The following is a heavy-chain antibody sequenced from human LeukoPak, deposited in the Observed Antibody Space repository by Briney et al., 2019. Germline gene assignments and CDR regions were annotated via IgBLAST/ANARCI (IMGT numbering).Heavy chain of an antibody. J-gene: IGHJ5*01. CDR3: ARQGEVISTGYPAWIDS. Sequence: SETLSLTCTVSGGSIRSSSHLWGWIRHPPGKGLEWIGSIYYSGSTYYKPSLRSRVTISVDTSKSQFSLKLNSVTAADTAVYYCARQGEVISTGYPAWIDSWGQGTLVTVSS. CDR1: GGSIRSSSHL. D-gene: IGHD3-9*01. V-gene: IGHV4-39*01. CDR2: IYYSGST.